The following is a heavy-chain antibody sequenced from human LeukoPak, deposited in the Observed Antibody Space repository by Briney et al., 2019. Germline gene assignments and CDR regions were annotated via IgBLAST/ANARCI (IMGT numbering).Heavy chain of an antibody. Sequence: PGGSLRLSCAASGFTFSSYGMHWVRQAPGKGLEWVAFIRYDGSNKYYADSVKGRFTISRDNSKNTLYLQMNSLRAEDTAVYYCARIAAAGASDAFDIWGQGTMVTVSS. D-gene: IGHD6-13*01. V-gene: IGHV3-30*02. CDR3: ARIAAAGASDAFDI. CDR1: GFTFSSYG. J-gene: IGHJ3*02. CDR2: IRYDGSNK.